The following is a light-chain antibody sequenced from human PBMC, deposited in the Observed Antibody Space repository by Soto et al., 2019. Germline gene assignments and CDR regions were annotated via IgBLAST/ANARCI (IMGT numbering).Light chain of an antibody. J-gene: IGKJ2*01. Sequence: DIVMTQSPDSLAVSLGERATINCKSSQSVLSSSNSLNYLTWFQQMPGQPPRLLIYWASTRETGVPDRFSGSGSGTDSTLTVSRLQAEDVAVYYCQQYYSAPYTFGQGTKLEIK. CDR2: WAS. CDR3: QQYYSAPYT. V-gene: IGKV4-1*01. CDR1: QSVLSSSNSLNY.